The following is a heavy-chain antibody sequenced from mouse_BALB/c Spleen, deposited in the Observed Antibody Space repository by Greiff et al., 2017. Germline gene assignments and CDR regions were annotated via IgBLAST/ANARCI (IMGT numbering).Heavy chain of an antibody. CDR2: LYPGGGYT. V-gene: IGHV1-63*02. CDR1: GYTFTNYW. CDR3: ARSGDYDEGAWFAY. Sequence: VQLQQSGAELVRPGTSVKMSCKAAGYTFTNYWIGWVKQRPGNGLEWIGDLYPGGGYTNYNEKLKGKATLTADTYSTTAYMQLSSLTSEDSAIYYCARSGDYDEGAWFAYWGQGTLVTVSA. D-gene: IGHD2-4*01. J-gene: IGHJ3*01.